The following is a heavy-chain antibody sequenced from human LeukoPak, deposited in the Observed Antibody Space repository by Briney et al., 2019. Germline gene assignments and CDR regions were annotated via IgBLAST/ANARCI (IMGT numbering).Heavy chain of an antibody. V-gene: IGHV4-4*02. D-gene: IGHD1-1*01. Sequence: PSETLSLTCAVSGGSISSSNWWNWVRQPPGKGLEWIGEINHSGSPNYNPSLKSRVTISVDKSRNHFSLNLSSVTAADTAVYYCARVNINNWHSCDYWGQGTLVTVSS. CDR3: ARVNINNWHSCDY. CDR2: INHSGSP. J-gene: IGHJ4*02. CDR1: GGSISSSNW.